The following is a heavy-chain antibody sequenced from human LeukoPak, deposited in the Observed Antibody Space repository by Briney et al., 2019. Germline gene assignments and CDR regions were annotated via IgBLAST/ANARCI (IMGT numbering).Heavy chain of an antibody. CDR1: GFTFSSYA. Sequence: GGSLRLPCAASGFTFSSYAMQWVRQAPGKGLGWVAVISYDGSNKYYADSVKGRFTISRDNSKNPLYLQMNSLRAEDTAVYYCARDRWDIVANFDYWGQGTLVTVSS. D-gene: IGHD5-12*01. V-gene: IGHV3-30*04. CDR2: ISYDGSNK. CDR3: ARDRWDIVANFDY. J-gene: IGHJ4*02.